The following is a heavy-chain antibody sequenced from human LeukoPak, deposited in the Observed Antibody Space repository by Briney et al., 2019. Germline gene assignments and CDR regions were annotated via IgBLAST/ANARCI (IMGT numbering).Heavy chain of an antibody. CDR1: GFTFSSYG. CDR2: IRYDGSNK. V-gene: IGHV3-30*02. Sequence: GGSLRLSCAASGFTFSSYGMHWVRQAPGKGLEWVAFIRYDGSNKYYADSVKGRFTISRDNSKNTLYLQMNSLRAEDTAVHYCAKGIVLMVYAISGDAFDIWGQGTMVTVSS. J-gene: IGHJ3*02. CDR3: AKGIVLMVYAISGDAFDI. D-gene: IGHD2-8*01.